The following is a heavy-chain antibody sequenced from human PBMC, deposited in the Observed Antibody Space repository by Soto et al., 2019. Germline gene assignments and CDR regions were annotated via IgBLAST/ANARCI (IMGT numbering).Heavy chain of an antibody. CDR2: VNPSGGHT. J-gene: IGHJ4*02. V-gene: IGHV1-46*01. Sequence: QVQLMQSGAEVKKPGASVKVSCKASGDTFTDYYIHWVRQAPGQGLEWMGTVNPSGGHTTYAQHFLGRVTXTXXXSXXTLYMELTSLTSDDTAICYCARGGHVVVVTAALDYWGQGTLVTVSS. D-gene: IGHD2-21*02. CDR3: ARGGHVVVVTAALDY. CDR1: GDTFTDYY.